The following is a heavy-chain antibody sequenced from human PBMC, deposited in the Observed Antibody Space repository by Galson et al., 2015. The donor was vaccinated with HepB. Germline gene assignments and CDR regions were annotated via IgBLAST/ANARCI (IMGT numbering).Heavy chain of an antibody. CDR3: ARGGIVGATKDYYYGMDV. CDR2: INAGNGNT. D-gene: IGHD1-26*01. CDR1: GYTFTSYA. V-gene: IGHV1-3*01. Sequence: SVKVSCKASGYTFTSYAMHWVRQAPGQRLEWMGWINAGNGNTKYSQKFQGRVTITRDTSASTAYMELSSLRSEDTAVYYCARGGIVGATKDYYYGMDVWGQGTTVTVSS. J-gene: IGHJ6*02.